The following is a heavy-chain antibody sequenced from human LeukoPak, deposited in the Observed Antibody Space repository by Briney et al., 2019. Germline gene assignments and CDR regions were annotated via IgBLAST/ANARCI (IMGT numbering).Heavy chain of an antibody. J-gene: IGHJ6*02. D-gene: IGHD5-18*01. V-gene: IGHV4-59*11. CDR1: GASTASHY. CDR3: ATIKRGSTYGYFDL. CDR2: MFDTVST. Sequence: SSETLSLTCTVSGASTASHYWTWLRQPPGKELEWIAYMFDTVSTKSNPSLKSRLTLSVDTSKKQLSLRLSSVTAADTAVYYCATIKRGSTYGYFDLWGQGIKVTVSS.